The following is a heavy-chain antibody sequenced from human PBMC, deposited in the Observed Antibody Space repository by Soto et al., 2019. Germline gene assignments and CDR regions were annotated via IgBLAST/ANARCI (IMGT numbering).Heavy chain of an antibody. D-gene: IGHD3-22*01. CDR2: IYPGDSDT. J-gene: IGHJ6*02. Sequence: GASVKVSCKASGGTFSGYTISWVRQAPGQGLEWMGIIYPGDSDTRYSPSFQGQVTISADKSISTAYLQWSSLKASDTAMYYCATTNYYDSSVCGMDVWGQGTTVTVSS. CDR3: ATTNYYDSSVCGMDV. CDR1: GGTFSGYT. V-gene: IGHV5-51*03.